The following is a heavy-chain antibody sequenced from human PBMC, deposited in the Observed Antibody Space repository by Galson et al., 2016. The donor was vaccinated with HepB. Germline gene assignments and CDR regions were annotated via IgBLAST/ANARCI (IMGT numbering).Heavy chain of an antibody. V-gene: IGHV4-34*01. CDR3: ELRLLDYDAFDF. Sequence: LSLTCAVSGGSFSGYYWNWIRQPPGKGLEWIGEINHSGVTHYNPPLKSRVTISVDMSKNQFSLKLTSVSAADTAVYYCELRLLDYDAFDFWGQGTMVTVSS. D-gene: IGHD3-3*01. J-gene: IGHJ3*01. CDR1: GGSFSGYY. CDR2: INHSGVT.